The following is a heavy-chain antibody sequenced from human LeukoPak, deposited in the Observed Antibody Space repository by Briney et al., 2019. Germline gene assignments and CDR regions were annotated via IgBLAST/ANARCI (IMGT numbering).Heavy chain of an antibody. D-gene: IGHD3-10*01. V-gene: IGHV4-34*01. CDR2: INHSGST. J-gene: IGHJ4*02. CDR1: GGSFSGYY. CDR3: ARGGYYGSGSYYGDYYFDY. Sequence: SETLSLTCAVYGGSFSGYYWSWIRQPPGKGLEWIGGINHSGSTNYNPSLKSRVTISVDTSKNQFSLKLSSVTAADTAVYYCARGGYYGSGSYYGDYYFDYWGQGTLVTVSS.